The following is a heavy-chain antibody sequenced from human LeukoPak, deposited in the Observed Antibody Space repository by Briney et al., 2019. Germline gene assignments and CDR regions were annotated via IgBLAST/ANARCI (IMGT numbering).Heavy chain of an antibody. V-gene: IGHV3-64*01. CDR3: ARGKVVGATRPFDH. CDR1: GFTYSNHA. Sequence: PGGSLRLSCAGSGFTYSNHAMYWVRQATGKGLENVAGNSSNGDSTYYANSVKGRFTHSRDNSKNTLFLQMGSLRAEDMAVYYCARGKVVGATRPFDHWGQGTLVTVSS. J-gene: IGHJ4*02. CDR2: NSSNGDST. D-gene: IGHD1-26*01.